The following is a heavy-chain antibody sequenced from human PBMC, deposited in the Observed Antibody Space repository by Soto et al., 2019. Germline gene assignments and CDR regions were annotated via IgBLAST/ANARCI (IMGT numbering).Heavy chain of an antibody. V-gene: IGHV4-39*07. CDR3: ARGSIAALQGYYYYYGMDV. Sequence: SETLSLTCTVSGGSISSSSYYWGWIRQPPGKGLEWIGSIYYSGSTYYNPSLKSRVTISVDTSKNQFSLKLSSVTAADTAVYYCARGSIAALQGYYYYYGMDVWGQGTTVTVSS. CDR1: GGSISSSSYY. J-gene: IGHJ6*02. CDR2: IYYSGST. D-gene: IGHD6-6*01.